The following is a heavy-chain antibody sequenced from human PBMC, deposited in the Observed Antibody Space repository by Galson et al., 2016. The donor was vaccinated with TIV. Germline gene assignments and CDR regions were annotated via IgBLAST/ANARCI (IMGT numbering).Heavy chain of an antibody. V-gene: IGHV4-39*07. Sequence: ETLSLTCTVSGGSVSHTSYYWGWIRQPPGKGLEWIGTIYYTGITFYNPSLESRVTVSVDTSKNHFSLKLSSVSAADTAVHYCARTTGAGIAARVLFDFWGQGTLVTVSS. J-gene: IGHJ4*02. CDR2: IYYTGIT. CDR3: ARTTGAGIAARVLFDF. CDR1: GGSVSHTSYY. D-gene: IGHD6-6*01.